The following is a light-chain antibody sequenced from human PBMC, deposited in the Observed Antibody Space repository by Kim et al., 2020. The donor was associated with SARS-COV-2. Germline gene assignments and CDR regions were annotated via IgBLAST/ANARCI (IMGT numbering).Light chain of an antibody. Sequence: MTATRTRGGSTFGSKRVHWDQQKPGQGPVLVISYDSDRPSGIPERFSGSTSGNTATLTISRVEAGDEADYYCQVWDSSSDHRVVFGGGTQLTVL. CDR1: TFGSKR. V-gene: IGLV3-21*04. CDR2: YDS. J-gene: IGLJ2*01. CDR3: QVWDSSSDHRVV.